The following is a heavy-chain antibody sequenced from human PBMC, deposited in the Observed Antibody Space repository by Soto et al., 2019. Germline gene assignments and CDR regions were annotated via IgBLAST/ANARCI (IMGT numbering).Heavy chain of an antibody. Sequence: SVKVSCKASGGTFSSYAVSWVRQAPGQGLEWMGGIIPIFGTANYAQKFQGRVTITADESTSTAYMGLSSLRSEDTAVYYCARDVVPAARRFYYYYGMDVWGQGTTVTVSS. CDR2: IIPIFGTA. CDR3: ARDVVPAARRFYYYYGMDV. CDR1: GGTFSSYA. D-gene: IGHD2-2*01. J-gene: IGHJ6*02. V-gene: IGHV1-69*13.